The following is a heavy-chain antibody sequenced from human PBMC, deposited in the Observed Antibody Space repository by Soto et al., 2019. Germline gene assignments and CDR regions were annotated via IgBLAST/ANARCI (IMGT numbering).Heavy chain of an antibody. Sequence: GGSLRLSCAASGFTFSSYSMNWVRQAPGKGLEWVSSISSSSSYIYYADSVKGRFTISRDNAKNSLYLQMNSLRAEDTAVYYCARDAETQIIDIVVVPAAIYYYYYMDVWGKGTTVTVSS. D-gene: IGHD2-2*01. CDR2: ISSSSSYI. J-gene: IGHJ6*03. CDR3: ARDAETQIIDIVVVPAAIYYYYYMDV. CDR1: GFTFSSYS. V-gene: IGHV3-21*01.